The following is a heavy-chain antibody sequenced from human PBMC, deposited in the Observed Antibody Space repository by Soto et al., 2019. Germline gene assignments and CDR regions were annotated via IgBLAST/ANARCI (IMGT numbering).Heavy chain of an antibody. CDR1: GDTLSTYY. CDR3: ARGVGYSDSSGYPFDY. D-gene: IGHD3-22*01. V-gene: IGHV1-46*03. CDR2: INPRSGKT. J-gene: IGHJ4*02. Sequence: VQLVQSGAEVKRPGASVKISCKASGDTLSTYYMHWARQAPGQGLEWMGIINPRSGKTNYPQKFQGRVTMTRDTSTNTVYMKLSTLRSEDTAMYYCARGVGYSDSSGYPFDYWGQGTLVTVSS.